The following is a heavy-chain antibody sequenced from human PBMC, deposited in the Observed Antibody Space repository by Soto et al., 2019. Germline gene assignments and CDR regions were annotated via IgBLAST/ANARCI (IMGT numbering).Heavy chain of an antibody. J-gene: IGHJ4*02. CDR2: INPSDAYT. V-gene: IGHV1-46*01. Sequence: QAQLVQSGAEVKKPGASVKVSCRASGYTFISYYIHWVRQAPGQGLEWMGLINPSDAYTDYAQKFQGRVTLTRDTSTSIVYMELSSLRSEDTAIYYCARDHVDTPMTNFDYWGQGTLVTVSS. D-gene: IGHD5-18*01. CDR1: GYTFISYY. CDR3: ARDHVDTPMTNFDY.